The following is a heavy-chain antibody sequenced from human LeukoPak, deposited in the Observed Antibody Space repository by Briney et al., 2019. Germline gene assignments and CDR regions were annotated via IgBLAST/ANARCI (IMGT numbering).Heavy chain of an antibody. CDR3: AREGYCSGGSCFPYFDY. V-gene: IGHV3-33*01. CDR1: GFTFSSYG. Sequence: PGGSLRLSCAASGFTFSSYGMHWVRQAPGKGLEWVAVIWYDGSNKYYADSVKGRFTISRDNSKNTLYLQMNSLGAEDTAVYYCAREGYCSGGSCFPYFDYWGQGTLVTVSS. D-gene: IGHD2-15*01. CDR2: IWYDGSNK. J-gene: IGHJ4*02.